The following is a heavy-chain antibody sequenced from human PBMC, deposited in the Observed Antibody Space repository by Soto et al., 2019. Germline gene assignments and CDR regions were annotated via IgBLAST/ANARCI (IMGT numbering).Heavy chain of an antibody. Sequence: PGESLKISCKGSGYSFTSYWIGWVRQMPGKGLEWMGIIYPGDSYTNYSPSFQGHVTISADKSISTAYLQWSSLKASDTAMYYCARHGLGYCSSTSCPPYNWFDPWGQGTLVTVSS. J-gene: IGHJ5*02. CDR3: ARHGLGYCSSTSCPPYNWFDP. CDR2: IYPGDSYT. V-gene: IGHV5-51*01. CDR1: GYSFTSYW. D-gene: IGHD2-2*01.